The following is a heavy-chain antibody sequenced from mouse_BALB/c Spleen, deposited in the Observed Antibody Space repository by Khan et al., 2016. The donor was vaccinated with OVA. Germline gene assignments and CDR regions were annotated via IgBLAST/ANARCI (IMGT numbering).Heavy chain of an antibody. CDR2: INPSTGYT. J-gene: IGHJ2*01. V-gene: IGHV1-7*01. CDR1: GYTFINYW. D-gene: IGHD1-1*01. Sequence: VQLQESGAELAKPGASVKMSCKASGYTFINYWILWIKKRPGQGLEWIGYINPSTGYTEYNQNFKDKATLTADISSSTAYMQLSSLTSEDSAVYYCARRGLRWDFDYWGQGTTLTVSS. CDR3: ARRGLRWDFDY.